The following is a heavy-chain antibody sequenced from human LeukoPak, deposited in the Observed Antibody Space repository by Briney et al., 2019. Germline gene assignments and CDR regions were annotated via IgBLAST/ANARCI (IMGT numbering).Heavy chain of an antibody. CDR2: ISVGAEYI. CDR3: ASGPPFLKYFEY. Sequence: GRSLRLSCAASGFTFSTYVMNWFRPAPGKGLEGVSTISVGAEYIFYADSVKGRFTISRDDPNNAPYLQMHSLRAEDTALYYCASGPPFLKYFEYCGQGTLVTVSS. V-gene: IGHV3-23*01. CDR1: GFTFSTYV. D-gene: IGHD3-3*01. J-gene: IGHJ4*02.